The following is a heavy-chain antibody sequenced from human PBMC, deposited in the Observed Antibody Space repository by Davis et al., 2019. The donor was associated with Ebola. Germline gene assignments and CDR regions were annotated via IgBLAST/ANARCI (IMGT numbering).Heavy chain of an antibody. D-gene: IGHD6-19*01. CDR1: GFTFSGSA. V-gene: IGHV3-73*01. CDR2: IRSKANSYAT. CDR3: AKVRSSGWYYFDY. J-gene: IGHJ4*02. Sequence: GGSLRLSCAASGFTFSGSAMHWVRQASGKGLEWVGRIRSKANSYATAYAASVKGRFTISRDDSKNTAYLQMNSLKTEDTAVYYCAKVRSSGWYYFDYWGQGTLVTVSS.